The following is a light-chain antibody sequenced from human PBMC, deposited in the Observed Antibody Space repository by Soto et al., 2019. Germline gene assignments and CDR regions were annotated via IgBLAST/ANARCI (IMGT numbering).Light chain of an antibody. Sequence: DIVMIQSPDSLAVSLGERATINCKSSQSILYSSNNKNHLAWYQQKAVQPPKLLIYWASTRESGVPDRFSGSGSGTDFTLTISSLQAEDVAVYYCQQYYSTLWTFGQGTKVEIK. V-gene: IGKV4-1*01. J-gene: IGKJ1*01. CDR3: QQYYSTLWT. CDR2: WAS. CDR1: QSILYSSNNKNH.